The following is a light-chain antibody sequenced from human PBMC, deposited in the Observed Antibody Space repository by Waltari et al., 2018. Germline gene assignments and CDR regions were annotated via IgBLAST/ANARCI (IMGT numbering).Light chain of an antibody. CDR3: QQYNDWPPRDT. CDR1: QIVTTN. Sequence: EIVMTQSPATLSVSPGERATLSCRASQIVTTNLAWYQQKPGQAPRLLIYGASTRATGMPAMFSGSGSGTDFTLTINSLQYEDFAVYFCQQYNDWPPRDTFGQGTKLQIK. CDR2: GAS. V-gene: IGKV3-15*01. J-gene: IGKJ2*01.